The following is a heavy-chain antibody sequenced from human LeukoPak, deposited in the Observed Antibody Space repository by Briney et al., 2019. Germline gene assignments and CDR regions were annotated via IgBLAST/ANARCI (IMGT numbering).Heavy chain of an antibody. D-gene: IGHD3-3*01. Sequence: GGSLRLSCAASGFTFSSYAITWVRQAPGKGLEWVSAVSSNGAKTYYADSVKGRFTISRDNYKNMVFLQMNSLRAEDTAVYYCAKTSRPYYDFWSGYSLDYWGQGTLVTVSS. CDR2: VSSNGAKT. J-gene: IGHJ4*02. V-gene: IGHV3-23*01. CDR1: GFTFSSYA. CDR3: AKTSRPYYDFWSGYSLDY.